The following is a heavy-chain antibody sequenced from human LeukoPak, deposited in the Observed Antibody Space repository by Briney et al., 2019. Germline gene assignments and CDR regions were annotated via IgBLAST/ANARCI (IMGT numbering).Heavy chain of an antibody. CDR1: GRSISSYY. CDR3: AREQGYCSGGSCYQDALDI. D-gene: IGHD2-15*01. J-gene: IGHJ3*02. V-gene: IGHV4-59*01. CDR2: IYYSGST. Sequence: SETLSLTCTVSGRSISSYYWSWIRQPPGKGLEWIGYIYYSGSTNYNPSLKSRVTISVDTSKNQFSLKLSSVTAADTAVYYCAREQGYCSGGSCYQDALDIWGQGTMVTVSS.